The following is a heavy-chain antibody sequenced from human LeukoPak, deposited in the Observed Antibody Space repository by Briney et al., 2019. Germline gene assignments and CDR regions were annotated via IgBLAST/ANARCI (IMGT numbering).Heavy chain of an antibody. Sequence: PGGSLRLSCAASGFTLSSYSMYWVRQTPRKGLEWVSEVRGDGNTYYADSVKGRFAISRDNSKNTLFLQMHSLRVEDTAMYYCARLVGVSPLDFWGRGTLVTVSS. D-gene: IGHD3-16*01. J-gene: IGHJ4*02. CDR3: ARLVGVSPLDF. CDR2: VRGDGNT. CDR1: GFTLSSYS. V-gene: IGHV3-23*01.